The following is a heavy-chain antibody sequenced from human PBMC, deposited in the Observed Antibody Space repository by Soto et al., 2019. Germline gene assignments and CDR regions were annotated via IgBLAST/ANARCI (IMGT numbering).Heavy chain of an antibody. J-gene: IGHJ4*02. D-gene: IGHD6-13*01. CDR1: GFIPSSYA. V-gene: IGHV3-23*01. CDR3: AKDGIMVSSSFNYFDF. Sequence: GGSLRLSCVVSGFIPSSYAMSWVRQAPGKGLEWVSGISGSGGATSYADSVKGRFTISRDNSKNTLYLQMNSLSAEDTAIYYCAKDGIMVSSSFNYFDFWGQGALVTVSS. CDR2: ISGSGGAT.